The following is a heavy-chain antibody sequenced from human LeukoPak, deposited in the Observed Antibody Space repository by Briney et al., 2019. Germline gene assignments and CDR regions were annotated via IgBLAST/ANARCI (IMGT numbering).Heavy chain of an antibody. Sequence: GESLKISCKDSGYSFTSYWIGWVRQMPGKGLEWMGIIYPADSDTRYSPSFQGQVTISADKSISTAYLQWSSLKASDTAMYYCAGYPDCSGGSCYPDYYYYGMDVWGQGTTVTVSS. J-gene: IGHJ6*02. CDR1: GYSFTSYW. V-gene: IGHV5-51*01. D-gene: IGHD2-15*01. CDR2: IYPADSDT. CDR3: AGYPDCSGGSCYPDYYYYGMDV.